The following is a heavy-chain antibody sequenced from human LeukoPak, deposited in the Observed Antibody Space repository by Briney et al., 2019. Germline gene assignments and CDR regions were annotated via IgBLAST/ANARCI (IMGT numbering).Heavy chain of an antibody. CDR3: ASTMNFEMATTLSPYDY. CDR2: INHSGST. J-gene: IGHJ4*02. Sequence: PSETLSLTCAVYGGSFSGYYWSWIRQPPGKGLEWIGEINHSGSTNYNPSLKSRVTISVDTSKNQFSLKLSSVTAADTAVYYCASTMNFEMATTLSPYDYWGQGTLVTVSS. V-gene: IGHV4-34*01. D-gene: IGHD5-12*01. CDR1: GGSFSGYY.